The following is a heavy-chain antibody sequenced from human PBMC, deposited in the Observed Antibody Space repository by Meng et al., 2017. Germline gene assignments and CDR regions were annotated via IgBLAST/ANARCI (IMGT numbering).Heavy chain of an antibody. CDR2: IIPIFGTA. Sequence: QVQRVRFGAEVKKPGSPVKVSCKASGGTFSSYAISWGRQAPGQGLEWMGGIIPIFGTANYAQKFQGRVTITADKSTSTAYMELSSLRSEDTAVYYCARGVGYGGNSLYFDYWGQGTLVPSPQ. CDR3: ARGVGYGGNSLYFDY. J-gene: IGHJ4*02. CDR1: GGTFSSYA. D-gene: IGHD4-23*01. V-gene: IGHV1-69*06.